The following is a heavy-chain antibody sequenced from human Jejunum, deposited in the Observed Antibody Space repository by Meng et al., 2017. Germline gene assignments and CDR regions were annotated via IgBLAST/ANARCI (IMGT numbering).Heavy chain of an antibody. D-gene: IGHD3-10*02. CDR2: IKSEGTRA. Sequence: GGSLRLSCAASGFSFGSYWMHWVRQAPGKALVWVSHIKSEGTRASYADSVKGRFTISRDNAKNTLYLQMNSLRVEDTAVYYCVRSIFPYVFDYWGQGTLVTVSS. J-gene: IGHJ4*02. CDR3: VRSIFPYVFDY. CDR1: GFSFGSYW. V-gene: IGHV3-74*01.